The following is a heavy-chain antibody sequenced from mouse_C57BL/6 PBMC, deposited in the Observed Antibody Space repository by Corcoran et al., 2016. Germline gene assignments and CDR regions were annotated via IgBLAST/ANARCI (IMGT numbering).Heavy chain of an antibody. J-gene: IGHJ3*01. CDR3: PFYYYGSRAWFAY. CDR2: IDPANGNT. Sequence: EVQLQQSVAELVRPGASVKLSCTASGFNIKNTYMHWVKQRPEQGLEWIGRIDPANGNTIYAPKFQGKATITADTSSNTAYLQLSSLTSEDTAIYYGPFYYYGSRAWFAYWGQGTLVTVSA. D-gene: IGHD1-1*01. V-gene: IGHV14-3*01. CDR1: GFNIKNTY.